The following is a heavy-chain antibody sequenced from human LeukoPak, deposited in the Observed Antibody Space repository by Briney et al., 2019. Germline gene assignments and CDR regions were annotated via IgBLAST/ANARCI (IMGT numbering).Heavy chain of an antibody. D-gene: IGHD3-10*01. V-gene: IGHV3-48*02. Sequence: PGGSLRLSCAASGFTFSSYNMNWVRQAPGKGLERVSDISSSGSTIYFADSVKGRFTISRDNAKNSLYLQMNSLRDEDTAVYYCARLEYYYVSGNYYKLFDYWGQGTLVTVCS. CDR3: ARLEYYYVSGNYYKLFDY. J-gene: IGHJ4*02. CDR1: GFTFSSYN. CDR2: ISSSGSTI.